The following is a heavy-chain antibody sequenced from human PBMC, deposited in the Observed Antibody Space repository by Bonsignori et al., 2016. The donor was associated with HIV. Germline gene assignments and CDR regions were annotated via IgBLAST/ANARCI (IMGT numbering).Heavy chain of an antibody. CDR2: ITSSGSFI. CDR3: ATGYGSGNYFKAFHF. Sequence: WIRQPPGKGLEWVSSITSSGSFIDYADSMQGRFSISRDNAKNSLYLEMNSLRVEDTAVYYCATGYGSGNYFKAFHFWGQGTMVTVSS. J-gene: IGHJ3*01. V-gene: IGHV3-21*06. D-gene: IGHD3-10*01.